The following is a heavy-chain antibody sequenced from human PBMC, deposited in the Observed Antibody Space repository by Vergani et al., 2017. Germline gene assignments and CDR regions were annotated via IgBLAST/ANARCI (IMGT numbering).Heavy chain of an antibody. CDR1: GFTFDDYA. D-gene: IGHD3-3*01. Sequence: EVQLVESGGGLVQPGRSLRLSCAASGFTFDDYAMHWVRQAPGKGLEWVSGISWNSGSIGYADSVKGRFTISRDKAKNSLYLQMNSLRAEDTALYYCAKAYYEFWSGYSLDYYYGMDVWGQGTTVTVSS. CDR3: AKAYYEFWSGYSLDYYYGMDV. V-gene: IGHV3-9*01. CDR2: ISWNSGSI. J-gene: IGHJ6*02.